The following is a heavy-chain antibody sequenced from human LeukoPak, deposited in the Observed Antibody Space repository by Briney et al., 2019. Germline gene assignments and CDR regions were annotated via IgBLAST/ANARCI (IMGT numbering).Heavy chain of an antibody. CDR2: INHSGST. CDR1: GGSFSGYY. V-gene: IGHV4-34*01. D-gene: IGHD3-10*01. J-gene: IGHJ4*02. Sequence: SETLSFTCAVYGGSFSGYYWSWIRQPPGKGLEWIGEINHSGSTNYNPSLKSRVTISVDTSKNQFSLKLSSVTAADTAVYYCARHGLWPFDYWGQGTLVTVSS. CDR3: ARHGLWPFDY.